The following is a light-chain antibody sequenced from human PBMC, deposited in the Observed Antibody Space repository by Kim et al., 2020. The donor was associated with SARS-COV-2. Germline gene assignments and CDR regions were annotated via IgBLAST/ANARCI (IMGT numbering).Light chain of an antibody. CDR3: QQYYSYPPT. Sequence: ASRGDRVTITCRASQGISSYLAWYQQKPGKAPKLLIYAASTLQSGVPSRFSGSGSGTDFTLTISCLQSEDFATYYCQQYYSYPPTFGPGTKVDIK. J-gene: IGKJ3*01. CDR1: QGISSY. V-gene: IGKV1-8*01. CDR2: AAS.